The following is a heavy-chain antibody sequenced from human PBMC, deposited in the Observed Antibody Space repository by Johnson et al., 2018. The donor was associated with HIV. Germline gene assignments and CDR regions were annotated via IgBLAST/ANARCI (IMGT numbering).Heavy chain of an antibody. Sequence: QVQLVESGGGVVQPGRSLRLSCAASGFTFSSYGMHWVRQAPGKGLEWVAVISYDGSNKYYADSVKGRFTISRDNSKNTLYLQLNSLRAEDTAVYYCAKRSYYYDSSGPPADAVDIWGQGTMVTVSS. CDR3: AKRSYYYDSSGPPADAVDI. D-gene: IGHD3-22*01. CDR2: ISYDGSNK. J-gene: IGHJ3*02. V-gene: IGHV3-30*18. CDR1: GFTFSSYG.